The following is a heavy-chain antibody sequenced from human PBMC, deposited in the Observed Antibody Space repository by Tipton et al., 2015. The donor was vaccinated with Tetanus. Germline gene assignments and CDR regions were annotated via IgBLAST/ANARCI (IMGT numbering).Heavy chain of an antibody. D-gene: IGHD3-3*01. CDR3: AKGLGFYGMDV. J-gene: IGHJ6*02. Sequence: RSLRLSCAASGFTFDDYGMHWVRQVPGKGLEWVSGITWNSGSIGYADSVKGRFTISRDNAKNSLYLQMNSLRAEDTALYYCAKGLGFYGMDVWGQGTTVTVSS. CDR2: ITWNSGSI. V-gene: IGHV3-9*01. CDR1: GFTFDDYG.